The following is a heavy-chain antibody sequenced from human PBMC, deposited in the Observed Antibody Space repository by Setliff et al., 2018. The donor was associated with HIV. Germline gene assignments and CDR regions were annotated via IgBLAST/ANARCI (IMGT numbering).Heavy chain of an antibody. J-gene: IGHJ5*02. D-gene: IGHD2-15*01. Sequence: SVKVSCKTSGDTFNTYSISWVRQAPGQGLEWMGGIIPMLRATKYAQRFQGRVTITADESTSTAYMELSSLRSEDTAFYYCARGYRGGGICYSPNWLDPWGQGTLVTVSS. CDR1: GDTFNTYS. CDR2: IIPMLRAT. V-gene: IGHV1-69*13. CDR3: ARGYRGGGICYSPNWLDP.